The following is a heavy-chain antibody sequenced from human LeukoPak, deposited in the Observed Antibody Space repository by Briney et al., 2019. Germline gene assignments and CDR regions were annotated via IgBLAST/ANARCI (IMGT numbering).Heavy chain of an antibody. V-gene: IGHV4-34*01. D-gene: IGHD6-19*01. CDR2: INHSGST. J-gene: IGHJ4*02. Sequence: SETLSLTCAVYGGSFSGYYWSRIRQPPGKGLEWIGEINHSGSTNYNPSLKSRVTISVDTSKNQFSLKLSSVTAADTAVYYCARVVNSGGCFDYWGQGTLVTVSS. CDR3: ARVVNSGGCFDY. CDR1: GGSFSGYY.